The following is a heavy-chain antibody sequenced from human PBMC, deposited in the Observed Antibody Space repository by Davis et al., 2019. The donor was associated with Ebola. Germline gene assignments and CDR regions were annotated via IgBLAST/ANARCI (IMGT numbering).Heavy chain of an antibody. D-gene: IGHD3-22*01. CDR3: AKSEYYYDSSGYPPLHN. V-gene: IGHV3-9*01. J-gene: IGHJ4*02. CDR1: GFTFSSYG. Sequence: PGGSLRLSCAASGFTFSSYGMHWVRQAPGKGLEWVSGISWNSGSIGYADSVKGRFTISRDNAKNSLYLQMNSLRAEDTALYYCAKSEYYYDSSGYPPLHNWGQGTLVTVSS. CDR2: ISWNSGSI.